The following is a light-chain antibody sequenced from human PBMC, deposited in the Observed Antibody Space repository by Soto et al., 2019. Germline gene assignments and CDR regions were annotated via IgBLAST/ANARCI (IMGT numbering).Light chain of an antibody. J-gene: IGKJ1*01. CDR1: QTISNY. CDR3: LQTYTTLTWT. CDR2: AAS. Sequence: DIKMTQSPSSLSASVGDRVTITCRASQTISNYLQWYQQKSGQALKLLVYAASILHSGVPSRFSGSGSGTDFTLTINSLQPEDFATYYCLQTYTTLTWTFGQGTKVEI. V-gene: IGKV1-39*01.